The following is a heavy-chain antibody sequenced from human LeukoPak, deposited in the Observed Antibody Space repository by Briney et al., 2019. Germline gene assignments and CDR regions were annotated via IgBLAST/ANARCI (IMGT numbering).Heavy chain of an antibody. CDR1: GFTFSSYD. Sequence: PGGSLRLSCAASGFTFSSYDMHWVRQAPGKGLEYVSAISINGCSTYYANSVKGRFTISRDNSKNTLYLQMGSLRAEDMAVYYCARERPASRDGYNALEHWGQGTLVTVSS. CDR2: ISINGCST. J-gene: IGHJ1*01. V-gene: IGHV3-64*01. D-gene: IGHD5-24*01. CDR3: ARERPASRDGYNALEH.